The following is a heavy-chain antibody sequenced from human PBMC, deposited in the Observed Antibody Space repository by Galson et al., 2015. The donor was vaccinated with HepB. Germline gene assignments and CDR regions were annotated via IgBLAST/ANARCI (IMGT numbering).Heavy chain of an antibody. V-gene: IGHV3-23*01. CDR3: ARRGFGNLRSYFDS. CDR1: GFTLSAYG. J-gene: IGHJ4*02. CDR2: ITAGGIDT. Sequence: SLRLSCAASGFTLSAYGMSWVRQAPGKGLEWVSAITAGGIDTFDADSVKGRFTISRDSSKNTLFLQMNNLRADDTAIYYCARRGFGNLRSYFDSWGQGILVTVSS. D-gene: IGHD3-10*01.